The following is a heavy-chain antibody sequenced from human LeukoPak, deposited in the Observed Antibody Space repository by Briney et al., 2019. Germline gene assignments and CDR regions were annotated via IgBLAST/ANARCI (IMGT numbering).Heavy chain of an antibody. CDR1: GGSISSSSYY. D-gene: IGHD1-1*01. CDR3: ARRATGTETLDY. Sequence: PSETLSLTCTVSGGSISSSSYYWGWIRQPPGKGLEWIGSIYYSGSTYYNPSLKSRVTISVDTSKNQFSLKLSSVTAADTAVYYCARRATGTETLDYWGQGTLVTVSS. CDR2: IYYSGST. J-gene: IGHJ4*02. V-gene: IGHV4-39*01.